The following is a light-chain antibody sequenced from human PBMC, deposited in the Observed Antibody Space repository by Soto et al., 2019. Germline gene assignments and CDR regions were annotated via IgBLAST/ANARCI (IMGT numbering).Light chain of an antibody. J-gene: IGLJ1*01. Sequence: ALTQPRSVSGSPGQSVTISCTGTSSDVGAYNYVSWYQQHPGKAPKLMTYDVSKRPSGVPDRFSGSKSGNTASLTISGLQAEDEADYYCCSYADNYSYVFGTGTKVTV. CDR2: DVS. CDR1: SSDVGAYNY. CDR3: CSYADNYSYV. V-gene: IGLV2-11*01.